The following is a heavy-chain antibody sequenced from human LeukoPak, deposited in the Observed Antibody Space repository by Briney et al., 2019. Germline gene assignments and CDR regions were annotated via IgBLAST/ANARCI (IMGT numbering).Heavy chain of an antibody. Sequence: GGSLRLSCAASGFSFNPYWMTWVRQAPGRGLEWVANIDPAGTDTYYVDPVKGRFIISRDNAKNLVYLQMNTLRAEDTAVYSCGRFGYVAGIDLWGQGTPVTVSS. V-gene: IGHV3-7*01. J-gene: IGHJ4*02. CDR3: GRFGYVAGIDL. CDR1: GFSFNPYW. CDR2: IDPAGTDT. D-gene: IGHD6-19*01.